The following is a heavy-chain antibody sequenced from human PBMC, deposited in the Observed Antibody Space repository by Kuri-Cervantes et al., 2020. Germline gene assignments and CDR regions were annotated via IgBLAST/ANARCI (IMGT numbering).Heavy chain of an antibody. Sequence: TLSLTCAVYGGSFTTYHGKWIRQSPGKGLEWIGSIYYSGSTYYNPSLKSRVTISVDTSKNQFSLKLSSVTAADTAVYYCARLVDSSRGPCFDYWGQGTLVTVSS. CDR2: IYYSGST. D-gene: IGHD3-22*01. CDR3: ARLVDSSRGPCFDY. CDR1: GGSFTTYH. J-gene: IGHJ4*02. V-gene: IGHV4-39*01.